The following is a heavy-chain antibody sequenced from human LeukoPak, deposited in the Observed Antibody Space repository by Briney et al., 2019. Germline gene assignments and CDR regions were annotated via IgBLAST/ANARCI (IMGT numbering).Heavy chain of an antibody. CDR2: TYYRSKWYN. J-gene: IGHJ4*02. CDR3: AREWGYYDSSGPIDY. V-gene: IGHV6-1*01. Sequence: SQTLSLTCAISGDSVSSNSAAWNWIRQSPSRGLEWLGRTYYRSKWYNDYAVSVKSRITINPDTSKNQFSLQPNSVTPEDTAVYYCAREWGYYDSSGPIDYWGQGTLVTVSS. D-gene: IGHD3-22*01. CDR1: GDSVSSNSAA.